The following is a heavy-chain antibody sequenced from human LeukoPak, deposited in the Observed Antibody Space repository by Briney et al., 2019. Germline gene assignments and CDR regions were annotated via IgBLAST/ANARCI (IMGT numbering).Heavy chain of an antibody. CDR3: ARELISSRAAFDT. V-gene: IGHV4-34*01. J-gene: IGHJ3*02. CDR2: VGHSGTT. Sequence: SETLSLTCAVYGGSLNDNLWSWIRQPPGQGLEWIGEVGHSGTTNYNPSLKSRVTISVDTSKNQFSLKLTSVTAADTAVYYCARELISSRAAFDTWGQGTVVTVSS. D-gene: IGHD3-10*01. CDR1: GGSLNDNL.